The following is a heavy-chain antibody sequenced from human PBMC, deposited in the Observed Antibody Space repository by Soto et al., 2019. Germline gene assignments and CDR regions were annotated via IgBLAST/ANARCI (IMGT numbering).Heavy chain of an antibody. CDR2: IYYSGST. J-gene: IGHJ4*02. V-gene: IGHV4-30-4*01. Sequence: QVQLQESGPGLVKPSQTLSLTCTVSGGSISSGDYYWSWIRQPPGKGLEWIGSIYYSGSTYYNPSLESRHTIAVDPSKNQFSRKLNSVTAADTAVYYCASRHSSPYFDYWGQGTLVTVSS. CDR3: ASRHSSPYFDY. D-gene: IGHD6-13*01. CDR1: GGSISSGDYY.